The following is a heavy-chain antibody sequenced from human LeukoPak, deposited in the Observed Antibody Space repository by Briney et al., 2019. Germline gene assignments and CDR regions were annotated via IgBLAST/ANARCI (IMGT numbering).Heavy chain of an antibody. V-gene: IGHV4-61*02. CDR1: GGSISGGSYY. J-gene: IGHJ4*02. D-gene: IGHD4-23*01. Sequence: SETLSLTCTVSGGSISGGSYYWSWIRQPAGKGLEWIGRIYTSGSTNYNPSLKSRVTISVDTSKNQFSLKLSSVTAADTAVYYCALGGAYGGNSAVDYWGQGTLVTVSS. CDR2: IYTSGST. CDR3: ALGGAYGGNSAVDY.